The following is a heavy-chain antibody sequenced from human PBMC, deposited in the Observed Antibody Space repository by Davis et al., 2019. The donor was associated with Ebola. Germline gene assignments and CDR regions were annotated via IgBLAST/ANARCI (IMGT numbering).Heavy chain of an antibody. CDR3: ARHLVGSGTRFYYYYGMDV. V-gene: IGHV5-51*01. Sequence: GESLKISCKGSGYSFTSYWIGWGRQTGGKVLEWMGINYPGDSDTSYSPSFQGQVTISADKSISTAYLQWSSLKASYTAMYYCARHLVGSGTRFYYYYGMDVWGQGTTVTVSS. CDR2: NYPGDSDT. D-gene: IGHD1/OR15-1a*01. J-gene: IGHJ6*02. CDR1: GYSFTSYW.